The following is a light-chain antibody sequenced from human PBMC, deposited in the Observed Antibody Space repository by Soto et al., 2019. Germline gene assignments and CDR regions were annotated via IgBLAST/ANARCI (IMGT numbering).Light chain of an antibody. V-gene: IGKV1-39*01. J-gene: IGKJ1*01. CDR1: PSISSC. CDR3: QQSYSTPRT. Sequence: ILMTQCPSSMCGSXGDRVTINCRARPSISSCLNGYPQKPGTAPKIXXYAASSLQPGAPPSFSGSGSATDFTLTISSLQPEDFATYYRQQSYSTPRTFGQGTKVDIK. CDR2: AAS.